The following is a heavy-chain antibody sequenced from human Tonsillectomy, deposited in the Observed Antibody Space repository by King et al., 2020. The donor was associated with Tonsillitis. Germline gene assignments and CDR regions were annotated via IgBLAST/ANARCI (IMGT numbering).Heavy chain of an antibody. J-gene: IGHJ5*02. D-gene: IGHD5-12*01. CDR3: ARDDGGYAPEGFDP. CDR1: GYTFTSYD. Sequence: VQLVESGAEVKKPGASVKVSCKASGYTFTSYDINWVRQATGQGLEWMGWMNPNSGNTGYAQKFQGRVTMPRNTSISTAYMELSSLRSEDTAVYYCARDDGGYAPEGFDPWGQGTLVTVSS. V-gene: IGHV1-8*02. CDR2: MNPNSGNT.